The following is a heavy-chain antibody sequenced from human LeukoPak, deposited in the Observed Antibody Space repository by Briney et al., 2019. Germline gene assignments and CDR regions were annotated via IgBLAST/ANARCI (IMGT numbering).Heavy chain of an antibody. D-gene: IGHD3-10*01. V-gene: IGHV4-59*01. CDR2: IYYRGST. CDR1: VGSISSYY. Sequence: PSETLSLTCTVSVGSISSYYWSWIRQPPGKGLEWVGYIYYRGSTNYNPSLKSRVAISVDTSKNQFSLKLNSVTAADTAVYYCARHSGSGSYFTFFNYWGQGTLVTVSS. CDR3: ARHSGSGSYFTFFNY. J-gene: IGHJ4*02.